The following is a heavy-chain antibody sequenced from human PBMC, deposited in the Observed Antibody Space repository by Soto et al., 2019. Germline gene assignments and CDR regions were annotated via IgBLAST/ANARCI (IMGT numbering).Heavy chain of an antibody. J-gene: IGHJ6*02. CDR1: GLTFYTFG. CDR3: ATDGAAGNVMGV. CDR2: IDSSGSYT. D-gene: IGHD6-13*01. Sequence: EVQLVESGGGLVKPGGSLRLSCAASGLTFYTFGMNWVRQSPGKGLEWVASIDSSGSYTHYADSVRGRLTISGDNARNLLFLQMNSLTAEDTAVYYCATDGAAGNVMGVWGQGTTVTVSS. V-gene: IGHV3-21*01.